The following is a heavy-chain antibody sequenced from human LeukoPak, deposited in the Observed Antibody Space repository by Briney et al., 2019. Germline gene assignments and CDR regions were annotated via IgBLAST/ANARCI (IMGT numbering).Heavy chain of an antibody. D-gene: IGHD4-17*01. J-gene: IGHJ4*02. CDR2: ISGSGGSA. V-gene: IGHV3-23*01. CDR1: GFIFSSYA. CDR3: ANPYGDYDFDY. Sequence: GGSLRLSCAASGFIFSSYAMSWVRQAPGKGLEWVSAISGSGGSAYYADSVKGRFTISRDNSKNTLYLQMNSLRAEDTAVYYCANPYGDYDFDYWGQGTLVTVSS.